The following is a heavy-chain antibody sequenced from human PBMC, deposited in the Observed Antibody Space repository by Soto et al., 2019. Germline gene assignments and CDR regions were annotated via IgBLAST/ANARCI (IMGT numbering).Heavy chain of an antibody. J-gene: IGHJ4*02. CDR1: GGSISNYY. Sequence: PSETLSLTCTVSGGSISNYYWSWIRQPPGKGLEWIGYIYDSGSTNYNPSLKSRITISVDTSKNQFSLTLNSVTAADTAVYYCARGPRYCRGSSCFLLYFDSWGQGTLVTVSS. CDR2: IYDSGST. CDR3: ARGPRYCRGSSCFLLYFDS. V-gene: IGHV4-59*01. D-gene: IGHD6-19*01.